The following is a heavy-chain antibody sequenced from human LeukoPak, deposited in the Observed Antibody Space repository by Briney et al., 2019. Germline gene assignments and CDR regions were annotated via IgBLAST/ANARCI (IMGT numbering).Heavy chain of an antibody. D-gene: IGHD1-26*01. V-gene: IGHV3-48*03. CDR3: ARWTWDHGLFDY. CDR2: ISSSGSTI. J-gene: IGHJ4*02. Sequence: PGGSLRLSCAASGFTFSSYEMNWVREAPGKGLVWVSYISSSGSTIYYADSVKGRFTISRDNAKNSLYLQMNSLRAEDTAVYYCARWTWDHGLFDYWGQGTLVTVSS. CDR1: GFTFSSYE.